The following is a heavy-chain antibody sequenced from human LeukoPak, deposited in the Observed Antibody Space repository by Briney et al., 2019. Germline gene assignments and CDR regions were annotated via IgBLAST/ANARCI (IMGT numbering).Heavy chain of an antibody. J-gene: IGHJ4*02. CDR2: IYPGDSDT. V-gene: IGHV5-51*01. Sequence: HGESLRISCKGSGYSFTNHWIGWVRQMPGKGLEWMGIIYPGDSDTRYSPSFQGQVTISADKSISTAYLQWSSLKASDTAMYYCARLPQWGGTYHFDYWGQGTLVTVSS. CDR1: GYSFTNHW. D-gene: IGHD1-26*01. CDR3: ARLPQWGGTYHFDY.